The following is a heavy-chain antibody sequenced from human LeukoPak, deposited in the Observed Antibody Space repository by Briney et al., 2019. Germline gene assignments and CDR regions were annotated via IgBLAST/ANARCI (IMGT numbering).Heavy chain of an antibody. J-gene: IGHJ4*02. CDR3: ARGGSIVARTDY. CDR1: GFTFDNYA. D-gene: IGHD3-16*02. Sequence: GRSLRLSCEASGFTFDNYAMHWVRQAPGRRLEWVAVISFDGNQEYYPDSVKGRFTISRDNSKNTLYLQMNGLKTEDTAVYYCARGGSIVARTDYWGQGALVIVSS. V-gene: IGHV3-30-3*01. CDR2: ISFDGNQE.